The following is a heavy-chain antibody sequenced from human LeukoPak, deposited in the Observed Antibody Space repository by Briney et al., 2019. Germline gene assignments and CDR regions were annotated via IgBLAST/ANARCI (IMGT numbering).Heavy chain of an antibody. CDR3: ARDLIGYSSSWSNWFDP. J-gene: IGHJ5*02. CDR1: GGTFSSYA. D-gene: IGHD6-13*01. Sequence: GASVKVSCKASGGTFSSYAISWVRQAPGQGLEWMGGIIPIFGTANYAQKFQGRVTITTDESTSTAYMELSSLRSEDTAMYYCARDLIGYSSSWSNWFDPWGQGTLVTVSS. V-gene: IGHV1-69*05. CDR2: IIPIFGTA.